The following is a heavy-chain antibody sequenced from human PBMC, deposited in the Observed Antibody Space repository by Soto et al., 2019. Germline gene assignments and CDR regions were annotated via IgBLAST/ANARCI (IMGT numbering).Heavy chain of an antibody. CDR3: ARTPYGDLGYYYMDV. V-gene: IGHV5-51*01. J-gene: IGHJ6*03. CDR2: IYPGDSDT. CDR1: GYSFTSYW. Sequence: HGESLKISCKGSGYSFTSYWIGWVRQMPGKGLEWMGIIYPGDSDTRYSPSFQGQVTISADKSISTAYLQWSSLKASDTAMYYCARTPYGDLGYYYMDVWGKGTTVTVSS. D-gene: IGHD4-17*01.